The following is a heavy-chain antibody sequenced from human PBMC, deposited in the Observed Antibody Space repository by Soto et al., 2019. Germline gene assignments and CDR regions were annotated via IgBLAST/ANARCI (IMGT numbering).Heavy chain of an antibody. CDR1: GGSISSYY. Sequence: PSETLSLTCTVSGGSISSYYWSWIRQPPGKGLEWIGYIYYSGSTNYNPSLKSRVTISVDTSKNQFSLKLSSVTAADTAVYYCARGRYDFWSGTQDYWGQGTLVTVSS. CDR2: IYYSGST. CDR3: ARGRYDFWSGTQDY. J-gene: IGHJ4*02. D-gene: IGHD3-3*01. V-gene: IGHV4-59*01.